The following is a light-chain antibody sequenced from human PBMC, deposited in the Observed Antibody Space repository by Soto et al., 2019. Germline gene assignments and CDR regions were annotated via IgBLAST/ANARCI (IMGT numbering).Light chain of an antibody. Sequence: QSALTQPPSASGSPGQSVTISCTGTSTDVGEYNYVSWYQHHPGKAPKLLIYEVFRRPSGVPDRFSGSNSGNTASLTVSGLQGEDEGDYYCSSYAGRDSWRFGGGTKLTVL. CDR2: EVF. CDR3: SSYAGRDSWR. CDR1: STDVGEYNY. J-gene: IGLJ3*02. V-gene: IGLV2-8*01.